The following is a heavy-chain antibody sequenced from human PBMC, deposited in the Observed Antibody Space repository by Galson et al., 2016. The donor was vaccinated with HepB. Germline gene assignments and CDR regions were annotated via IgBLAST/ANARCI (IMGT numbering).Heavy chain of an antibody. CDR3: ASDQAWAYDN. D-gene: IGHD2-21*01. J-gene: IGHJ4*02. CDR2: VSYSGKFI. V-gene: IGHV3-48*03. Sequence: LRLSCAVSGLSVSRLNMNWVRQAPGQGLEWVSYVSYSGKFIWYADSVKGRFTISRDNAKNSLNLQMNSLRDDDTAVYYCASDQAWAYDNWGQGTLVTVSS. CDR1: GLSVSRLN.